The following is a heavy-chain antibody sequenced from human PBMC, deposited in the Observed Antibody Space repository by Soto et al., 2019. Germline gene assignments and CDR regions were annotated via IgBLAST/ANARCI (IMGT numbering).Heavy chain of an antibody. D-gene: IGHD4-17*01. J-gene: IGHJ6*02. CDR1: GFTFSSYS. CDR2: ISSSSSYI. V-gene: IGHV3-21*01. CDR3: AAYYGDYGYYYYGMDV. Sequence: GGSLRLSCAASGFTFSSYSMNWVRQAPGKGLEWVSSISSSSSYIYHADSVKGRFTISRDNAKNSLYLQMNSLRAEDTAVYYCAAYYGDYGYYYYGMDVWGQGTTVTVSS.